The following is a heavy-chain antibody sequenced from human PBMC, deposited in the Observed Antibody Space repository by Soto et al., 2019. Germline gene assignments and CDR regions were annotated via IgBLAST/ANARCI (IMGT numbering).Heavy chain of an antibody. J-gene: IGHJ4*02. CDR1: GFTFSSYW. CDR2: IKQDGSEK. V-gene: IGHV3-7*01. CDR3: ARDYYDSSGYLDY. Sequence: GGSLRLSCAASGFTFSSYWMSWVRQAPGKGLEWVANIKQDGSEKYYVDSVKGRFTISRDNAKNSLYLQMNSLRAEDTAVYYCARDYYDSSGYLDYWGQGTLVTVSS. D-gene: IGHD3-22*01.